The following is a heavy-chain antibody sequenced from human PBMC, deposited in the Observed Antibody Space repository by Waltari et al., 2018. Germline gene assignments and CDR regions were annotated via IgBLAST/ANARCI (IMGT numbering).Heavy chain of an antibody. V-gene: IGHV3-74*01. CDR1: GFTFSCHW. J-gene: IGHJ4*02. CDR2: INSDGSST. Sequence: EVQLVESGGGLVQPGGSLRLSCAASGFTFSCHWMYWVRQTPGKGLVWVSGINSDGSSTSYADAVKGRVTISRDNAKNTLYLQMNSLRAEDTAVYYCVRDSSGTYWGQGTQVTVSS. D-gene: IGHD3-22*01. CDR3: VRDSSGTY.